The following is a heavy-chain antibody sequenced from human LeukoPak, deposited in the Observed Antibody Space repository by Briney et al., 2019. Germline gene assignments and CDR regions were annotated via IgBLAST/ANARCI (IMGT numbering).Heavy chain of an antibody. CDR1: GFTFSGYSMN. V-gene: IGHV4-39*01. CDR2: IYYSGST. Sequence: PGGSLRLSCEASGFTFSGYSMNWVRQAPGKGLEWIGSIYYSGSTYYNPSLKSRVTISVDTSKNQFSLKLSSVTAADTAVYYCARLGEEWELLYYFDYWGQGTLVTVSS. D-gene: IGHD1-26*01. CDR3: ARLGEEWELLYYFDY. J-gene: IGHJ4*02.